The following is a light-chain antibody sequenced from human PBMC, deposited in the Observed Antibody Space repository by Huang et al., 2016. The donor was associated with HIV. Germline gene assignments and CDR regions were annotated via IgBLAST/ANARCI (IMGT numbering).Light chain of an antibody. Sequence: EIVLTQSPATLSLSPGERATLSCRASQSVINYLAWYQQKPGQAPRLLIYDASNRATGTPARFSGTGSGTDFTLTISSLEPEDFAVYYCQQRYRWPPITFGQGTRLEIK. CDR3: QQRYRWPPIT. J-gene: IGKJ5*01. CDR1: QSVINY. CDR2: DAS. V-gene: IGKV3-11*01.